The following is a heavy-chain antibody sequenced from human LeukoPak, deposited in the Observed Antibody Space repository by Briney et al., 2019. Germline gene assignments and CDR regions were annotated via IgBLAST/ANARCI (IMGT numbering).Heavy chain of an antibody. Sequence: GGSLRLSCAASGFTFSHYWMAWVRQAPGKGLEWVAQINQDGSEEYYMDSVKARFTISRDNAKNSVFLQMNSLRAEDTAVYYCVRDGGVSGYDLLDYWGQGTLVTVSS. CDR1: GFTFSHYW. J-gene: IGHJ4*02. V-gene: IGHV3-7*01. CDR2: INQDGSEE. CDR3: VRDGGVSGYDLLDY. D-gene: IGHD5-12*01.